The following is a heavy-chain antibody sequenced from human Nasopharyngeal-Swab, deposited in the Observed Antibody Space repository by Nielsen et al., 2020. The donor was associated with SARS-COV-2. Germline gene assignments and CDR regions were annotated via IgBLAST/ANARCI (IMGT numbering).Heavy chain of an antibody. CDR1: GFTLSNYW. V-gene: IGHV3-74*01. CDR3: ARDLEGSD. CDR2: INSDGSST. D-gene: IGHD3-3*01. J-gene: IGHJ4*02. Sequence: GESLKISCAASGFTLSNYWMHWVRQAPGKGLVWVSRINSDGSSTSYADSVKGRFTISRDNAKKSLFLQMNSLRAEDTALYYCARDLEGSDWGQGTLVTVSS.